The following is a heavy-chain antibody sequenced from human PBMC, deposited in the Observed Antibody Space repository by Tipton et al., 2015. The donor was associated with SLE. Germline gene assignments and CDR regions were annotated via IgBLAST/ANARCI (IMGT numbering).Heavy chain of an antibody. V-gene: IGHV1-2*06. CDR2: INPNSGGT. CDR3: ARDQDGDQYYFDY. D-gene: IGHD4-17*01. J-gene: IGHJ4*02. Sequence: QSGAEVKKPGASVKVSCKASGYTFTGYYMHWVRQAPGQGLEWMGRINPNSGGTNYAQKFQGRVTMTRDTSISTAYMELSRLRSDDTAVYYCARDQDGDQYYFDYWGQGTLVTVSS. CDR1: GYTFTGYY.